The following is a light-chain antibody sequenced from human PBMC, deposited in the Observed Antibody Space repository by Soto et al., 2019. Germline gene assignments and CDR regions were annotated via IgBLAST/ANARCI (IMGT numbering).Light chain of an antibody. CDR1: NSDVGGYNY. J-gene: IGLJ1*01. Sequence: QSVLTQPRSVSGSPGQSVTISCTGTNSDVGGYNYVSWYQQHPGKAPKLMIYDVNKRPSGVPDRFSGSKSGNTASLTISGLQAEDEADFYCAAWDDSLSGLYVFGTGTKLTVL. V-gene: IGLV2-11*01. CDR2: DVN. CDR3: AAWDDSLSGLYV.